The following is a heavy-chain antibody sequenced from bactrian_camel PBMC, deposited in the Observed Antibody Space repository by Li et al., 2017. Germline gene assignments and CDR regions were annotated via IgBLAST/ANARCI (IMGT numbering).Heavy chain of an antibody. CDR2: ISIDGST. Sequence: VQLVESGGGSVQAGGSLTLTCAITGDTDTRDYLAWFRQAPGNECELVSTISIDGSTYYTESVKGRFTISQDNAVNTMYLQMNNLKPTDTGVYYCAAAGTRASVMGPSTRTCPTDFGYWGQGTQVTVS. D-gene: IGHD3*01. CDR1: GDTDTRDY. V-gene: IGHV3S55*01. J-gene: IGHJ6*01. CDR3: AAAGTRASVMGPSTRTCPTDFGY.